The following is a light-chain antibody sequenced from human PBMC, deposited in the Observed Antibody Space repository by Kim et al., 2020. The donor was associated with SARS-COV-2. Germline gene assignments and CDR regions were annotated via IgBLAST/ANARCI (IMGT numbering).Light chain of an antibody. CDR2: DNT. V-gene: IGLV6-57*04. J-gene: IGLJ2*01. CDR1: SGSVASYY. CDR3: QSYDDITVV. Sequence: NFMLTQSHSVSESPGKTVTISCARSSGSVASYYVQWYHQRPGSAPITLIYDNTQRPSGVPDRFSGSIDSSSNSASLTISGLKPEDEGAYYCQSYDDITVVFGGGTQLTVL.